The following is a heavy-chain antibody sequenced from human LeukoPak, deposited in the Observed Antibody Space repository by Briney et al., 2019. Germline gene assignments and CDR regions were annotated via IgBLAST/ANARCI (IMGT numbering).Heavy chain of an antibody. D-gene: IGHD4-23*01. CDR1: GFTFNMYS. Sequence: GGSLRLSCAASGFTFNMYSMHWVRQAPGKGLEWVAVILYDGSMQYYADSMKGRFTISRDNSKNTLSLQMSSLRVEDTALYYCTKDLRYYYADNHSEMDEHDYWGQGTLVTVSS. CDR2: ILYDGSMQ. V-gene: IGHV3-30*04. J-gene: IGHJ4*02. CDR3: TKDLRYYYADNHSEMDEHDY.